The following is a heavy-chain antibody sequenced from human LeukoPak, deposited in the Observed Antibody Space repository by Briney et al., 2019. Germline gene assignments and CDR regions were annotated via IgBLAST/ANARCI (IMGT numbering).Heavy chain of an antibody. V-gene: IGHV3-30-3*01. CDR2: VSYDGSNK. Sequence: PGGSLRLSCAASGSTFSSYAMHWVRQAPGKRLAWVAVVSYDGSNKYYADSVKGRFTISRDNSKNTLYLQMNSLRAEDTAVYYCAREELRFLDYWGQGTLVTVSS. CDR3: AREELRFLDY. CDR1: GSTFSSYA. D-gene: IGHD3-3*01. J-gene: IGHJ4*02.